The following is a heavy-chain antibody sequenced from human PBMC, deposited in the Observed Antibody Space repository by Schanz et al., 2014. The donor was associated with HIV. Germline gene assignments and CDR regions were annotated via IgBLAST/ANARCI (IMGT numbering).Heavy chain of an antibody. CDR3: ARVFGRTYGWPDY. CDR1: GFTFSSYG. V-gene: IGHV3-30*03. D-gene: IGHD3-10*01. CDR2: ISYDGSNA. J-gene: IGHJ4*02. Sequence: QVQLVESGGGVVQPGRSLRLSCAASGFTFSSYGIHWVRQAPGKGLEWVAVISYDGSNAYYADSVKGRFTISRDNARTSLYLQMNSLRAEDTAVYYCARVFGRTYGWPDYWGQGTLVTVSS.